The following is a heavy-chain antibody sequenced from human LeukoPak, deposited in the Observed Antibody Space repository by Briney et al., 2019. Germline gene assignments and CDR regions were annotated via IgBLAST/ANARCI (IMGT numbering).Heavy chain of an antibody. J-gene: IGHJ4*02. Sequence: ASVKVSCKASGYTFTGYYMHWVRQAPGQGLEWMGWINPNSGGTNYAQKHQGRVTMTTDTSTSTAYMELRSLRSDDTAVYYCAREREPYYYGSGSPRSAGYWGQGTLVTVSS. CDR2: INPNSGGT. CDR1: GYTFTGYY. D-gene: IGHD3-10*01. CDR3: AREREPYYYGSGSPRSAGY. V-gene: IGHV1-2*02.